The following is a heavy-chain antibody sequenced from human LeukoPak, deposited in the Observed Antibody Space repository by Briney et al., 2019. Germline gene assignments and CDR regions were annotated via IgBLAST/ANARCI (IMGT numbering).Heavy chain of an antibody. Sequence: ASVKVSCKASGYTFTGYYMHWVRQAPGQGLEWMGRINPNSGGTNYARKFQGRVTMTRDTSISTAYMELSRLRSDDTAVYYCARGAISGYYLWFDYWGQGTLVTVSS. J-gene: IGHJ5*01. V-gene: IGHV1-2*06. D-gene: IGHD3-22*01. CDR1: GYTFTGYY. CDR2: INPNSGGT. CDR3: ARGAISGYYLWFDY.